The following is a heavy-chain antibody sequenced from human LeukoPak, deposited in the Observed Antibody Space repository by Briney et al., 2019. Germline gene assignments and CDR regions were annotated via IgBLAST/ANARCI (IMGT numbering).Heavy chain of an antibody. Sequence: PSETLSLTCAVYGGSFSGYCWSWIRQPPGKGLEWIGEINHSGSTNYNPSLKSRVTISVDTSKNQFSLKLSSVTAADTAVYYCAREDDSSSLSYFDYWGQGTLVTVSS. D-gene: IGHD6-13*01. CDR1: GGSFSGYC. CDR3: AREDDSSSLSYFDY. CDR2: INHSGST. J-gene: IGHJ4*02. V-gene: IGHV4-34*01.